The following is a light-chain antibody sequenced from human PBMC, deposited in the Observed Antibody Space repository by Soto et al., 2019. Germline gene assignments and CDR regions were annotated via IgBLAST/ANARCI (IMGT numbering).Light chain of an antibody. Sequence: QSVLTQPPSASASLGASVKLTFTLSSGHSSYAIAWHQQQPEKGPRYLMDLNNDGSHTKGDGIPDRFSGSSSGAERYLIISSLQSEDEADYYCQTWGTGFQVFGGGTKLTVL. V-gene: IGLV4-69*01. CDR3: QTWGTGFQV. J-gene: IGLJ2*01. CDR2: LNNDGSH. CDR1: SGHSSYA.